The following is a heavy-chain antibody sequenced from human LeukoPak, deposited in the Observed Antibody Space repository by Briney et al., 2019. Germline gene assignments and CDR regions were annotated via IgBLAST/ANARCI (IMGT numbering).Heavy chain of an antibody. J-gene: IGHJ4*02. D-gene: IGHD5-18*01. V-gene: IGHV3-23*01. Sequence: GGSLRLPCAASGFTFNNHAMSWVRQAPGKGLEWVPGINGNGASTYYSDSVKGRFTISRDNSKNTLYLQMSSLRAEDTAIYYCAKDQGYSYYYLDYWGQGTLVTVSS. CDR3: AKDQGYSYYYLDY. CDR2: INGNGAST. CDR1: GFTFNNHA.